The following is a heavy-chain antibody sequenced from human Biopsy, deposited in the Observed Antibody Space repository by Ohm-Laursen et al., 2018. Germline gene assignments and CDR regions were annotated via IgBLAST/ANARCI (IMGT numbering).Heavy chain of an antibody. CDR2: IYSSGFS. CDR3: VREPKTGTAEAWYFDL. Sequence: SDTLSLTCTVSGASISGFYWSWIRQPAGKGPEWIGRIYSSGFSNYNPSLRSRVTMSVDTSKDQFSLKLSSVTAADTAVYYCVREPKTGTAEAWYFDLWGRGSPVTVPS. CDR1: GASISGFY. D-gene: IGHD3-9*01. J-gene: IGHJ2*01. V-gene: IGHV4-4*07.